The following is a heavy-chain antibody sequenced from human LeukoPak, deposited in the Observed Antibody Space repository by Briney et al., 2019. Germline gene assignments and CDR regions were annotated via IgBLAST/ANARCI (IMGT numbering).Heavy chain of an antibody. J-gene: IGHJ6*02. V-gene: IGHV3-53*01. CDR2: IYSGGST. Sequence: GGSLRLSCAASGFTFSSYSMNWVRQAPGKGLEWVSVIYSGGSTYYADSVKGRFTISRDNSKNTLYLQMNSLRAEDTAVYYCARDTVTTTFNYYGMDVWGQGTTVTVSS. CDR1: GFTFSSYS. D-gene: IGHD4-17*01. CDR3: ARDTVTTTFNYYGMDV.